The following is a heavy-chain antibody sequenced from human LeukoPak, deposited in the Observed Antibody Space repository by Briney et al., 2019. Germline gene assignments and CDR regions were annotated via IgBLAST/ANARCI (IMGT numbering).Heavy chain of an antibody. Sequence: PGGSLRLSCAASGFTFSSYWMSWVRQAPGKGLEWVANIKQDGSEKYYVDSVKGRFTISRDSAKNSLYLQMNSLRAEDTAVYYCARKIYDFWSGYPFDYWGQGTLVTVSS. D-gene: IGHD3-3*01. CDR2: IKQDGSEK. CDR3: ARKIYDFWSGYPFDY. V-gene: IGHV3-7*03. CDR1: GFTFSSYW. J-gene: IGHJ4*02.